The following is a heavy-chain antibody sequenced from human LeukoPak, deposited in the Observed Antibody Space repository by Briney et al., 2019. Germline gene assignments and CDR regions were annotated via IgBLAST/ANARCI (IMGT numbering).Heavy chain of an antibody. J-gene: IGHJ5*02. CDR1: GGTCSSYA. Sequence: SVTVSCKASGGTCSSYAISWVRQAPGQGLEWMGRIIPILGIANYAQKFQGRVTITADKPTSTAYMELSSLRSEDTAVYYCARTGIVVVPAANNWFDPWGQGTLVTVSS. CDR3: ARTGIVVVPAANNWFDP. V-gene: IGHV1-69*04. CDR2: IIPILGIA. D-gene: IGHD2-2*01.